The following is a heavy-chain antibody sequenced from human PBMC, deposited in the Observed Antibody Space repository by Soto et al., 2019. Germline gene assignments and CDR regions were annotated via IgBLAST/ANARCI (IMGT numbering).Heavy chain of an antibody. J-gene: IGHJ4*02. CDR3: ARSPTVTTYFDY. CDR2: IYYSGST. CDR1: GGSISSYY. D-gene: IGHD4-17*01. V-gene: IGHV4-59*08. Sequence: PSETLSLTCTVSGGSISSYYWSWIRQPPGKGLEWIGYIYYSGSTNYNPSLKSRVTISVDTSKNQFSLKVSSVTAADTAVYYCARSPTVTTYFDYWGQGTLVTVS.